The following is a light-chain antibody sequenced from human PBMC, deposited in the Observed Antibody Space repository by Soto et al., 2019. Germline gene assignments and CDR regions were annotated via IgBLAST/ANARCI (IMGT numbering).Light chain of an antibody. J-gene: IGLJ2*01. CDR1: SSDVGGYNY. CDR2: EVS. Sequence: QSALTQPASVSGSPGQSIIISCTGTSSDVGGYNYVSWYQQHPGKAPKLLISEVSNRPSGVSSRFSGSKSGNTASLTISGLQAEDEAEYYCTSYKTRGIVVFGGGTKVTVL. CDR3: TSYKTRGIVV. V-gene: IGLV2-14*01.